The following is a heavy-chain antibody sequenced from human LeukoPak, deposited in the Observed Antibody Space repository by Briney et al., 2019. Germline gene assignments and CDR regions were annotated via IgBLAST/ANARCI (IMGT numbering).Heavy chain of an antibody. Sequence: PGGSLRLSCAASGFTFSNYWMSWVRQAPGKGLEWVANIKEDGGEMYYVDSVKGRFTMSRDNAKNSLYMQMNSLRAEDTAVYYCGRGFSIVPAGIPDFWGQGTLVTVSS. D-gene: IGHD2-2*02. CDR1: GFTFSNYW. CDR2: IKEDGGEM. CDR3: GRGFSIVPAGIPDF. V-gene: IGHV3-7*01. J-gene: IGHJ4*02.